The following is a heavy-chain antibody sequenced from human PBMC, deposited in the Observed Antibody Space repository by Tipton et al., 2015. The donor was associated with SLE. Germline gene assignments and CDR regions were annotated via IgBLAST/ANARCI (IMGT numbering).Heavy chain of an antibody. J-gene: IGHJ2*01. CDR1: GGSITGYY. D-gene: IGHD3-16*01. Sequence: TLSLTCTVSGGSITGYYWNWFRQPPGRELEWIGYIYHSGSTNYNPSLKSRVTMSVDTSTNQFSLKLSSVTTADTAVYYCARDLGAGWGGHWYFDLWGRGTLLTVSS. CDR3: ARDLGAGWGGHWYFDL. V-gene: IGHV4-59*01. CDR2: IYHSGST.